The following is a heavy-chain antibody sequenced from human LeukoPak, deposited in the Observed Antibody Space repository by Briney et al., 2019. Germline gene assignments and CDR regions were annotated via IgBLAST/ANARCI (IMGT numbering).Heavy chain of an antibody. D-gene: IGHD2-15*01. CDR2: IVGGAGGT. J-gene: IGHJ4*02. Sequence: GGSLRLSCAASGFTFSSHGMSWVRQAPGKGLEWVSGIVGGAGGTYYADSVKGRFTISRDNSKNTLYLQMNSLRAEDTAVYYCAKEDCSAGGCYYSYFDSWGQGVLVTVSS. CDR3: AKEDCSAGGCYYSYFDS. V-gene: IGHV3-23*01. CDR1: GFTFSSHG.